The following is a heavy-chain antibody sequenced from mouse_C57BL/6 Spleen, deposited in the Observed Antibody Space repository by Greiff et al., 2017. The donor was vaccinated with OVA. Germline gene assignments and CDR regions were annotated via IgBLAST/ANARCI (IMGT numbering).Heavy chain of an antibody. V-gene: IGHV1-82*01. CDR1: GYAFSSSW. J-gene: IGHJ2*01. CDR3: ARWFYGYPDY. D-gene: IGHD2-2*01. Sequence: QVHVKQSGPELVKPGASVKISCKASGYAFSSSWMNWVKQRPGKGLEWIGRIYPGDGDTNYNGKFKGKATLTADKSSSTAYMQLSSLTSEDSAVYFCARWFYGYPDYWGQGTTLTVSS. CDR2: IYPGDGDT.